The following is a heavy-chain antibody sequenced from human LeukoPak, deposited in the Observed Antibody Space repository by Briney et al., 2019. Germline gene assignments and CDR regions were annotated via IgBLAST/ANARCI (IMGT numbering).Heavy chain of an antibody. CDR1: GFTFCDYA. V-gene: IGHV3-49*04. D-gene: IGHD1-26*01. J-gene: IGHJ4*02. Sequence: PGRSLRLSCTASGFTFCDYAMSWVRQAPGKGLEWVGFIRSKAYGGTTEYAASVKGRFTISRDDSKSIAYLQMNSLKTEDTAVYYCTRERRWELLPRYFDYWGQGTLVTVSS. CDR3: TRERRWELLPRYFDY. CDR2: IRSKAYGGTT.